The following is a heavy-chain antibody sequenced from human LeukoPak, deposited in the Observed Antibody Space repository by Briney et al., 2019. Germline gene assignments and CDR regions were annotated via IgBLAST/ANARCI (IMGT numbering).Heavy chain of an antibody. CDR2: IYYSGST. CDR1: GGSMNSYY. V-gene: IGHV4-59*08. Sequence: PSETLSLTCSVSGGSMNSYYWSWFRQSPVKGLEWIGYIYYSGSTNYNPSLKSRVTISVDTSKNQFSLKLSSVTAADTAVYYCARHVWLQPFDYWGQGTLVTVSS. J-gene: IGHJ4*02. D-gene: IGHD3-9*01. CDR3: ARHVWLQPFDY.